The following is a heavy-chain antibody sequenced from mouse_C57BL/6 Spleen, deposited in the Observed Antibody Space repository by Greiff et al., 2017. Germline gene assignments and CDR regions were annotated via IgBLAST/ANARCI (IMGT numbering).Heavy chain of an antibody. CDR2: IDPSDSYT. D-gene: IGHD1-1*01. Sequence: QVQLQQPGAELVRPGTSVKLSCKASGYTFTSYWMHWVKQRPGQGLEWIGVIDPSDSYTNYNQKFKGKATLTVDTSSSTAYMQLSSLTSEDSAVYYWARGDYYGSSYVGYFDVWGTGTTVTVSS. J-gene: IGHJ1*03. CDR1: GYTFTSYW. CDR3: ARGDYYGSSYVGYFDV. V-gene: IGHV1-59*01.